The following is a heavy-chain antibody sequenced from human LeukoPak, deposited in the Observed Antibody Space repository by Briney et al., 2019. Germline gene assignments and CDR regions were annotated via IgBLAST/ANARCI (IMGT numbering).Heavy chain of an antibody. J-gene: IGHJ4*02. CDR1: GFTFSNHG. V-gene: IGHV3-23*01. CDR3: ATDFIAATNGEAY. CDR2: ISPSGDIT. Sequence: GGSLRLSCAASGFTFSNHGMNWVRQAPGKGLEWVSGISPSGDITYYADSVKGRFTISRDNSKNTLYLQMNSLRAEDTAVYYCATDFIAATNGEAYWGQGTLVTVSS. D-gene: IGHD5-12*01.